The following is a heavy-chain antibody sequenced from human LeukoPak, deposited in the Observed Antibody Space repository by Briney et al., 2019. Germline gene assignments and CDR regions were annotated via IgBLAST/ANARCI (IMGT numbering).Heavy chain of an antibody. CDR1: GYSFTSYW. D-gene: IGHD1-26*01. Sequence: GESLKISCKGSGYSFTSYWIGWVRQMPGKGLEWMGIIYPGDSDTRYSPSFQGQVTISADKSISTAYLQWSSLKASDTAMYYCASGPGGSYGPFDAFDIWGQGTMVTFSS. V-gene: IGHV5-51*01. CDR2: IYPGDSDT. J-gene: IGHJ3*02. CDR3: ASGPGGSYGPFDAFDI.